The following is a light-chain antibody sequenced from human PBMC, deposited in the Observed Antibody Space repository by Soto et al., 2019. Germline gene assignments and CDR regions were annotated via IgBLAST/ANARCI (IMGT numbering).Light chain of an antibody. CDR3: QQYNGWPYT. Sequence: EIVLTQSPATLSVSPGEGVTLSCRASQPIGRNLDWYQQKPGQAPRLLIYGASTRAAGMPVRFRGSGSGTEFTLTITSLQSEDFVVYYCQQYNGWPYTFGQGTKLEIK. J-gene: IGKJ2*01. CDR2: GAS. V-gene: IGKV3-15*01. CDR1: QPIGRN.